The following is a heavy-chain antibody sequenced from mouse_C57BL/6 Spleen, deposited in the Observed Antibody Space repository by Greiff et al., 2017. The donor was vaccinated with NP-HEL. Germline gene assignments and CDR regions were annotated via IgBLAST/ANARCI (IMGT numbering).Heavy chain of an antibody. Sequence: EVQLVESGGGLVKPGGSLKLSCAASGFTFSSYAMSWVRQTPEKRLEWVATISDGGSYTYYPDNVKGRFTISRDNAKNNLYLQMSHLKSEDTAMYYCARWDDPFHYFDYWGQGTTLTVSS. V-gene: IGHV5-4*01. D-gene: IGHD4-1*01. J-gene: IGHJ2*01. CDR2: ISDGGSYT. CDR3: ARWDDPFHYFDY. CDR1: GFTFSSYA.